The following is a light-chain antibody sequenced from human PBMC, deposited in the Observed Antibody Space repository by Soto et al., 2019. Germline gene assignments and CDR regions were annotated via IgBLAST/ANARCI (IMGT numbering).Light chain of an antibody. CDR1: QNVDSN. Sequence: EIVMTQFPATLSLSPGERATLSCRASQNVDSNLAWYQQKPGQAPRLLIYIASTRATGIPARFSGSGSGTEFTLTISSLQSEDFAVYYCQQYNNWITFGQGTRL. V-gene: IGKV3-15*01. CDR2: IAS. J-gene: IGKJ5*01. CDR3: QQYNNWIT.